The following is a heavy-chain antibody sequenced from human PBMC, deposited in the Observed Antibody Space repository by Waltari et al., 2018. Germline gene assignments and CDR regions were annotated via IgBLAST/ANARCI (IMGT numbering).Heavy chain of an antibody. CDR3: ARGDMVATTRYYYYYGMDV. CDR1: GFTFSSYW. CDR2: IKQDGSEK. V-gene: IGHV3-7*01. D-gene: IGHD5-12*01. Sequence: EVQLVESGGGLVQPGGSLRLSCAASGFTFSSYWMSWVRQAPGKGLEWVANIKQDGSEKYYVDSVKGRFTISRDNAKNSLYLQMNSLRAEDTAVYYCARGDMVATTRYYYYYGMDVWGQGTTVTVSS. J-gene: IGHJ6*02.